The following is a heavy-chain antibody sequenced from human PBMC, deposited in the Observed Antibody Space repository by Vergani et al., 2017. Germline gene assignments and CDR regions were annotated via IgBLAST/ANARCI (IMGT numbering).Heavy chain of an antibody. D-gene: IGHD2-15*01. CDR2: INAGNGNT. CDR3: AREGDCSGGSCYPEYMDV. CDR1: GYTFTSYA. Sequence: QVQLVQSGAEVKKPGASVKVSCKASGYTFTSYAMHWVRQAPGQRLEWMGWINAGNGNTKYSQKLQGRVTMTTDTSTSTAYMELRSLRSDDTAVYYCAREGDCSGGSCYPEYMDVWGQGTTVTVSS. V-gene: IGHV1-3*01. J-gene: IGHJ6*02.